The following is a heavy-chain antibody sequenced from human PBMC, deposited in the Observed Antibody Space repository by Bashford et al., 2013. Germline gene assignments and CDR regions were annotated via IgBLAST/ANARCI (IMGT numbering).Heavy chain of an antibody. Sequence: GGSLRLSCAASEFTFSSYAMSWVRQAPGKGLEWVSAISGSGGSTYYADSVKGRFTISRDNSKNTLYLQMNSLRAEDTAVYYCDESRKSSTPYVPLDYWGQGNPGHRLL. V-gene: IGHV3-23*01. CDR3: DESRKSSTPYVPLDY. J-gene: IGHJ4*02. D-gene: IGHD6-13*01. CDR2: ISGSGGST. CDR1: EFTFSSYA.